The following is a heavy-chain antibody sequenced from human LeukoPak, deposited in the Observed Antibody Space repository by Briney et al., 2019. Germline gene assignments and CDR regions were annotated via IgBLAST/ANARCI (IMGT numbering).Heavy chain of an antibody. CDR3: AREDNYYMDV. V-gene: IGHV1-3*03. CDR2: INAGNGNT. CDR1: GYTFTSYA. J-gene: IGHJ6*03. Sequence: ASVKVSCKASGYTFTSYAMHWVRQAPGQRLEWMGWINAGNGNTKYSQEFQGRVTMTRDMSTSTVYMELSSLRSEDTAVYYCAREDNYYMDVWGKGTTVTVSS.